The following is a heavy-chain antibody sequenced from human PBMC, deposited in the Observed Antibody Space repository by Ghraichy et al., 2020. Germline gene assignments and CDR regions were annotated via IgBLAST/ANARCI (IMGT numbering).Heavy chain of an antibody. CDR1: GFTFSNYW. CDR3: VRDRGSTSSEAMDV. D-gene: IGHD2-2*01. CDR2: INSDGSSDGSSI. J-gene: IGHJ6*02. V-gene: IGHV3-74*01. Sequence: GGSLRLSCAASGFTFSNYWMHWVRQAPGKGLVWVSRINSDGSSDGSSISYADSVTGRFTISRDNAKNSLYLQMNSLRAEETALYYCVRDRGSTSSEAMDVWGQGTTVTVSS.